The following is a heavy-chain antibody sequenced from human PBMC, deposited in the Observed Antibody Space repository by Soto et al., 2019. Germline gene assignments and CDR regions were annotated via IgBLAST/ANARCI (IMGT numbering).Heavy chain of an antibody. CDR2: ISSSSSYI. V-gene: IGHV3-21*01. Sequence: GGSLRLSCAASEFILSSYEMNWVRQAPGKGLEWVSSISSSSSYIYYADSVKGRFTISRDNAKNSLYLQMNSLRAEDTAVYYCAREYIVLMVYYYYYGMDVWGQGTTVTVSS. CDR1: EFILSSYE. CDR3: AREYIVLMVYYYYYGMDV. J-gene: IGHJ6*02. D-gene: IGHD2-8*01.